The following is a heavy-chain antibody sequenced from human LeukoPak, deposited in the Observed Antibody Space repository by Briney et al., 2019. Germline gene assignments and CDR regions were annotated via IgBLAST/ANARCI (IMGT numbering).Heavy chain of an antibody. CDR3: AKERSGCFDY. V-gene: IGHV3-30*02. D-gene: IGHD1-26*01. CDR1: GFTFSNYV. CDR2: IRYDGSNQ. Sequence: PGGSLRLSCAASGFTFSNYVMHWVRQAPGRGPELVAFIRYDGSNQYYADSVKGRFTISRDNSKNTLYLQMNSLRAEDTAVYYCAKERSGCFDYWGQGTLVTVSS. J-gene: IGHJ4*02.